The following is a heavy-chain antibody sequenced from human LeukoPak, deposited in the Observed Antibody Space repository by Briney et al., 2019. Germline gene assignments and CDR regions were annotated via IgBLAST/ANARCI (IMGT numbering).Heavy chain of an antibody. CDR2: ISYDGSNK. J-gene: IGHJ4*02. D-gene: IGHD6-13*01. CDR1: GFTFSNYG. Sequence: GGSLRLSCEASGFTFSNYGMHWVRQAPGKGLEWVAVISYDGSNKYYADSVKGRFTISRDNSKNTLYLQMNSLRAEDTAVYYCARVGAAGPNDYWGQGTLVTVSS. V-gene: IGHV3-30*19. CDR3: ARVGAAGPNDY.